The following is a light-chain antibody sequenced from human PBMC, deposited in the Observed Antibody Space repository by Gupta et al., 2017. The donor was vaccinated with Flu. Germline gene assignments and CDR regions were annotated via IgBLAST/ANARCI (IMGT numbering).Light chain of an antibody. J-gene: IGKJ1*01. Sequence: GERATLSCRASQSVSSNLAWYQQKPGQAPRLLIFDASTRATGVPARFSGSGSGTEFTLTTSSLQSEDFAAYYCQQYTSWPPAFGQGTKVEI. CDR1: QSVSSN. CDR3: QQYTSWPPA. CDR2: DAS. V-gene: IGKV3-15*01.